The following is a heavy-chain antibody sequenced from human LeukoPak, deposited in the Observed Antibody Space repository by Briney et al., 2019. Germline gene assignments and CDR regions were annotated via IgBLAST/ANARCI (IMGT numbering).Heavy chain of an antibody. CDR2: INPNSGGT. Sequence: ASVKVSCKASGYTFTGYYMHWVRQAPGQGLEWMGWINPNSGGTNYAQKFQGRVTMTRDTSISTAYMELSSLRSEDTAVYYCATSVTTPPNWFDPWGQGTLVTVSS. CDR3: ATSVTTPPNWFDP. D-gene: IGHD4-17*01. CDR1: GYTFTGYY. V-gene: IGHV1-2*02. J-gene: IGHJ5*02.